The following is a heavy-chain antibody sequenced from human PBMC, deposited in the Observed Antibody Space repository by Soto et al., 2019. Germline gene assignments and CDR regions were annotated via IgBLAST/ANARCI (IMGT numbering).Heavy chain of an antibody. CDR1: GYTFTSYG. V-gene: IGHV1-18*01. CDR3: ARGPARIVLVPWFDP. J-gene: IGHJ5*02. D-gene: IGHD2-21*01. CDR2: ISAYNGNT. Sequence: ASVKVSCKASGYTFTSYGISWVRQAPGQGLEWMGWISAYNGNTNYAQKLQGRVTMTTDTSTSTAYMELRSLRSDDTAVYYCARGPARIVLVPWFDPWGQGTLVTVSS.